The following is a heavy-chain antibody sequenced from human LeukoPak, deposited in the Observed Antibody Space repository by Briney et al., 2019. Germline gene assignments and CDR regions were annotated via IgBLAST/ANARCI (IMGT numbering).Heavy chain of an antibody. Sequence: GGSLRVSCAASGFTFSDYSMNWVRQAPGKGLEWVSSISSSSSYMKYAESVRGRFTISRDNSKNTLYLQMNSLRAEDTAVYYCAKDAIVGATFDAFDIWGQGTMVTVSS. J-gene: IGHJ3*02. V-gene: IGHV3-21*01. D-gene: IGHD1-26*01. CDR3: AKDAIVGATFDAFDI. CDR1: GFTFSDYS. CDR2: ISSSSSYM.